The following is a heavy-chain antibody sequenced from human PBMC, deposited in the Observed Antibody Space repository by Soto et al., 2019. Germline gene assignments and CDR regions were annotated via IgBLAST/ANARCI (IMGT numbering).Heavy chain of an antibody. D-gene: IGHD2-15*01. CDR2: IYYSGST. CDR3: ARRVARRGYYYYYMDV. CDR1: GGSISSYY. V-gene: IGHV4-59*01. Sequence: ETLSLTCTVSGGSISSYYWSWIRQPPGKGLEWIGYIYYSGSTNYNPSLKSRVTISVDTSKNQFSLKLSSVTAADTAVYYCARRVARRGYYYYYMDVWGKGTTVTVSS. J-gene: IGHJ6*03.